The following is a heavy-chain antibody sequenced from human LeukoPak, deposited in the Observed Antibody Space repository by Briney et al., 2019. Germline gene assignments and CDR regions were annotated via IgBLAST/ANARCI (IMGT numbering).Heavy chain of an antibody. Sequence: PGGSLRLSCAASGFTFSSFAMHWVRQAPGKGLEWVAVISFDGSNDYFADSVKGRFIISRDNSKNTLSLQMNSLRAEDTAVYYCARSPTYDFWSGYYPLDYWGQGTLVTVYS. J-gene: IGHJ4*02. D-gene: IGHD3-3*01. CDR1: GFTFSSFA. V-gene: IGHV3-30-3*01. CDR3: ARSPTYDFWSGYYPLDY. CDR2: ISFDGSND.